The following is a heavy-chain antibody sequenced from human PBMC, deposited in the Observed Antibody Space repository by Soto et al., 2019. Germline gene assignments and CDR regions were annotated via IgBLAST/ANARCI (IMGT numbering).Heavy chain of an antibody. Sequence: SETLSLTCAVHGGSFSGYYWSWIRQPPGKGLEWIGEINHSGSTNYNPSLKSRVTISVDTSKNQFSLKLSSVTAADTAVYYCASLGTGTTCGYYDFMDVWGKGTTVTVSS. CDR3: ASLGTGTTCGYYDFMDV. CDR1: GGSFSGYY. J-gene: IGHJ6*03. V-gene: IGHV4-34*01. D-gene: IGHD1-7*01. CDR2: INHSGST.